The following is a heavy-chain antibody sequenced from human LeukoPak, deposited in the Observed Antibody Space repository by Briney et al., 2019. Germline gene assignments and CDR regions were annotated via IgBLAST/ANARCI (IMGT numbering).Heavy chain of an antibody. J-gene: IGHJ4*02. CDR1: GYTFTSYD. CDR3: ARGKHRPPYSSGCLGY. CDR2: MNPNSGNT. Sequence: ASVKVSCKASGYTFTSYDINWVRQATGQGLEWMGWMNPNSGNTGYAQKFQGRVTTTRNTSISTAYMELSSLRSEDTAVYYCARGKHRPPYSSGCLGYWGQGTLVTVSS. D-gene: IGHD6-19*01. V-gene: IGHV1-8*01.